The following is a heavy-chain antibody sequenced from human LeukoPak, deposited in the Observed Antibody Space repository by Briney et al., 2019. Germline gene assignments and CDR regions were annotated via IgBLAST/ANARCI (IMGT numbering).Heavy chain of an antibody. V-gene: IGHV3-74*03. CDR2: INGEGSET. Sequence: GGSLRLSCAASGFTFSSFWIYWVRHAPGKGLVWVSRINGEGSETMYADSVKGRFTISRDNAKNTLYLQMNSLRAEDTAVYYCARVRMGDDFNPFDYWGQGTLVTVSS. J-gene: IGHJ4*02. D-gene: IGHD3-16*01. CDR1: GFTFSSFW. CDR3: ARVRMGDDFNPFDY.